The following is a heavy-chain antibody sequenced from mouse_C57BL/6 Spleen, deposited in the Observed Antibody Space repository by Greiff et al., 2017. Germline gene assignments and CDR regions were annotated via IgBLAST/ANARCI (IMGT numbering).Heavy chain of an antibody. CDR3: ARRPLYYGSSYGYFDY. CDR1: GFTFSDYG. Sequence: EVQRVESGGGLVKPGGSLKLSCAASGFTFSDYGMHWVRQAPEKGLEWVAYISSGSSTIYYADTVKGRFTISRDNAKNTLFLQMTSLRSEDTAMYYCARRPLYYGSSYGYFDYWGQGTTLTVSS. CDR2: ISSGSSTI. D-gene: IGHD1-1*01. V-gene: IGHV5-17*01. J-gene: IGHJ2*01.